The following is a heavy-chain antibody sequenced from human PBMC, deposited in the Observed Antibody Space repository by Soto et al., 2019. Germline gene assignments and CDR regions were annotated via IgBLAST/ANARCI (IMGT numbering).Heavy chain of an antibody. J-gene: IGHJ3*02. Sequence: GGSLRLSCADSGFTFSSYSMNWVRQAPGKGLEWVSSISSSSSYIYYADSVKGRFTISRDNAKNSLYLQMNSLRAEDTAVYYCARDNYDSSGYEAAFDIWGQGTMVTVSS. D-gene: IGHD3-22*01. CDR2: ISSSSSYI. CDR1: GFTFSSYS. CDR3: ARDNYDSSGYEAAFDI. V-gene: IGHV3-21*01.